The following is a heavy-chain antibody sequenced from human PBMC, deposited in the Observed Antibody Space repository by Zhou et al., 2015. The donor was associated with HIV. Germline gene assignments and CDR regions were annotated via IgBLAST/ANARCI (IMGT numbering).Heavy chain of an antibody. Sequence: QVQLVQSGAEVKKPGSSVKVSCKASGGTFNNYAISWVRQAPGQGLEWMGGIIPIFGTTNYAQKFQGRVTITADESSSTAYMDLSSLRPDDSAVYYCTRSETTALRWYFHGMDVWGPGTTITVSS. V-gene: IGHV1-69*01. CDR2: IIPIFGTT. CDR1: GGTFNNYA. D-gene: IGHD4-23*01. CDR3: TRSETTALRWYFHGMDV. J-gene: IGHJ6*02.